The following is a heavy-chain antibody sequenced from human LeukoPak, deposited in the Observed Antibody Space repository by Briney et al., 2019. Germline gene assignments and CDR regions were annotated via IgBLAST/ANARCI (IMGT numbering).Heavy chain of an antibody. V-gene: IGHV3-23*01. CDR3: ARRYFDY. CDR1: GFTFSNYV. CDR2: ISGSGESR. J-gene: IGHJ4*02. Sequence: GGSLRLSCAASGFTFSNYVMSWVRQAPGKGLEWVSGISGSGESRYYADSVKGRFTISRDNAKNSLYLQMNSLRAEDTAVYYCARRYFDYWGQGTLVTVSS.